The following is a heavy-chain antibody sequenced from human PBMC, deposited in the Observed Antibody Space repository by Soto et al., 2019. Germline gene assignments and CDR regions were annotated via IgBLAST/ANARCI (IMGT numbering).Heavy chain of an antibody. CDR1: GFTFENYA. CDR2: VRNQTYGGTP. Sequence: GGSLRLSCTTSGFTFENYAINWVRQAPGKGLEWVGLVRNQTYGGTPEYAASIKGRFTISRDDSNDIASLQMNRLYTEDSGVYYCTRAESPGTAYFSDYWGQGTLVTVSS. J-gene: IGHJ4*02. V-gene: IGHV3-49*04. D-gene: IGHD3-3*01. CDR3: TRAESPGTAYFSDY.